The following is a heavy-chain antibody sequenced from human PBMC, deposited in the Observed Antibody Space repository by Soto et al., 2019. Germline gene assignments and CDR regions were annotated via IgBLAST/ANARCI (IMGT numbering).Heavy chain of an antibody. J-gene: IGHJ4*02. CDR2: ISASGAST. V-gene: IGHV3-23*01. CDR3: AKSVGSGGFRATYFDY. Sequence: TGGSLRLSCAASGFTFSSYDMSWVRQAPGKGLEWVSGISASGASTDYADSVKGRFTISRDNSMNTLYLQMNSLRAEDTAVYYCAKSVGSGGFRATYFDYWGQGTLVTVSS. D-gene: IGHD3-10*01. CDR1: GFTFSSYD.